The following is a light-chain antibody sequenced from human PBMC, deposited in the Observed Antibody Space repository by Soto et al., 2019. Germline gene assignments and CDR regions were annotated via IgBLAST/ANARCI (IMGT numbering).Light chain of an antibody. CDR1: QSVRSNS. CDR3: QQYGRSHT. V-gene: IGKV3-20*01. CDR2: GAS. Sequence: EIVLTQSPCTLSLSPGDRATLSCWASQSVRSNSLAWYQQKPGQAPRLLIYGASFRATGIPDMFSGSGSGTDFTLTIISLEPEDVAVYYCQQYGRSHTFGQGTKLEIK. J-gene: IGKJ2*01.